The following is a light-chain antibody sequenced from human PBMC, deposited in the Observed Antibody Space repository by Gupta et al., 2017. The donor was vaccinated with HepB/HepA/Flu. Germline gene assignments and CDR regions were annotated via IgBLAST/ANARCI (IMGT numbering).Light chain of an antibody. CDR1: SSNIGSNT. CDR3: AAWDDSLNGWV. Sequence: QSVLTQPPSASGPPGQRVNISCSGSSSNIGSNTVNWYQQLPGTAPKLLIDSNNQRPAGVPDRFSGSKSGTSAYLAISGLQSEDEADYYCAAWDDSLNGWVFGGGTKLTVL. V-gene: IGLV1-44*01. J-gene: IGLJ3*02. CDR2: SNN.